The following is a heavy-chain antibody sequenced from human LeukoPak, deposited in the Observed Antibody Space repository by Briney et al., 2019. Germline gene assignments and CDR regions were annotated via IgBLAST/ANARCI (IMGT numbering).Heavy chain of an antibody. D-gene: IGHD3-22*01. CDR2: IWYDGSNK. CDR3: ARESGSSGYYYSDY. V-gene: IGHV3-33*01. Sequence: GGSLRLSCAASGFTFSSYGMHWVRQAPGKGLEWVAVIWYDGSNKYYADSVKGRFTISRDNAKNSLYLQMNSLRAEDTAVYYCARESGSSGYYYSDYWGQGTLVTVSS. J-gene: IGHJ4*02. CDR1: GFTFSSYG.